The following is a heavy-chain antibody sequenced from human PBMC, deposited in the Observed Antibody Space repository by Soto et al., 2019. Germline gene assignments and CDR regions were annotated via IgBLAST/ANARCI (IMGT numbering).Heavy chain of an antibody. CDR1: GYTFTSYG. V-gene: IGHV1-18*04. CDR2: ISAYNGNT. J-gene: IGHJ6*02. CDR3: ARDRRTVWSTHTDYGMHV. D-gene: IGHD2-2*01. Sequence: QDQLVQSGAEVKKPGASVKVSCKASGYTFTSYGINWVRLAPGQGLEWMGWISAYNGNTDYAQELQGRVTMTTDTSPSRGYMELRSLTSADTAVYYYARDRRTVWSTHTDYGMHVWGQGTTVTVSS.